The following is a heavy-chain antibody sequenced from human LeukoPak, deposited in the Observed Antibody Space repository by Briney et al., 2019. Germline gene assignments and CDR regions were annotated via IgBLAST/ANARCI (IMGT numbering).Heavy chain of an antibody. CDR2: ISSSSSTI. D-gene: IGHD5-18*01. V-gene: IGHV3-48*02. CDR1: GFSFRTYS. Sequence: GGSLRLSCEASGFSFRTYSMNWVRQAPGKGLEWDSYISSSSSTIYYADSVKGRFTISRDNAKRSLYLQMNSLRDEDTAVYYCARLPDYGMDVWGQGTTVTVSS. CDR3: ARLPDYGMDV. J-gene: IGHJ6*02.